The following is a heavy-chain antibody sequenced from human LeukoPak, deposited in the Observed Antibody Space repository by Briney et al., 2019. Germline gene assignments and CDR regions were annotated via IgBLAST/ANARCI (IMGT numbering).Heavy chain of an antibody. Sequence: PGGSLRLSCAASGFTFSSYSMNWVRQAPGKGLEWVSYISSSSSTIYYADSVKGRFTISRDNAKNSLYLQMNSLRDEDTAVYYCARPLGKYSSSPEFDYWGQGTLVTVSS. J-gene: IGHJ4*02. D-gene: IGHD6-6*01. CDR2: ISSSSSTI. CDR1: GFTFSSYS. CDR3: ARPLGKYSSSPEFDY. V-gene: IGHV3-48*02.